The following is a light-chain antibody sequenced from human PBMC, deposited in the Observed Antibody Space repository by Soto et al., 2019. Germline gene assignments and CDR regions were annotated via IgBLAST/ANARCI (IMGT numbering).Light chain of an antibody. CDR3: SSYASRTTPWV. Sequence: QSVLTQPASVSGSPGQSITISCTGSNSDLGSHKFVSWHQQHPGKAPKLLIFEDFRRPSGVSDRFSGSKSGNTASLTISGLQAEDEADYYCSSYASRTTPWVFGGGTQLTVL. J-gene: IGLJ3*02. V-gene: IGLV2-23*01. CDR1: NSDLGSHKF. CDR2: EDF.